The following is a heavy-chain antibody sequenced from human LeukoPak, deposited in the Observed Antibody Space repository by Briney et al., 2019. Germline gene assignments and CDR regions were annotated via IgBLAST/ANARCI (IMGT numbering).Heavy chain of an antibody. Sequence: GGSLRLSCAASGFTFNKYGVHWVRQAPGKGLEWVAFIRSDGSSKYYADSVKGRFTISRDNSKNTLYLQMNSLRVEDTAVYYCAKTPHDYSNYVDYFDYWGQGTLVTVSS. J-gene: IGHJ4*02. D-gene: IGHD4-11*01. CDR2: IRSDGSSK. V-gene: IGHV3-30*02. CDR3: AKTPHDYSNYVDYFDY. CDR1: GFTFNKYG.